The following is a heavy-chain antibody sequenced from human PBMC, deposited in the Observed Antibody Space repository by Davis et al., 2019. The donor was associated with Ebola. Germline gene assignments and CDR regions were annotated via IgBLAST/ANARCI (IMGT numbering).Heavy chain of an antibody. Sequence: SCKASGYTFTSYYMHWVRQAPGKGLEWVSAISGSGGSTYYADSVKGRFTISRDNSKNTLYLQMNSLRAEDTAVYYCARGGSFGVVIPYYYYGMDVWGQGTTVTVSS. D-gene: IGHD3-3*01. CDR1: GYTFTSYY. V-gene: IGHV3-23*01. J-gene: IGHJ6*02. CDR3: ARGGSFGVVIPYYYYGMDV. CDR2: ISGSGGST.